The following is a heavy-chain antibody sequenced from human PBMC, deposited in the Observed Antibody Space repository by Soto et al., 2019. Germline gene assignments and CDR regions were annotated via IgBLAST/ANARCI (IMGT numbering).Heavy chain of an antibody. CDR3: ARDHGDLGAFDI. CDR2: IRNRADSYTT. Sequence: EVHLVESGGGLVQPGGSLRLSCAASGFIFSDHYMDWVRQAPGKGLEWVGRIRNRADSYTTEYAASVKGRFTISRDDSKNSLYLQMSSLKTADTAVYYCARDHGDLGAFDIWGLGTLVTVSS. J-gene: IGHJ3*02. CDR1: GFIFSDHY. V-gene: IGHV3-72*01. D-gene: IGHD4-17*01.